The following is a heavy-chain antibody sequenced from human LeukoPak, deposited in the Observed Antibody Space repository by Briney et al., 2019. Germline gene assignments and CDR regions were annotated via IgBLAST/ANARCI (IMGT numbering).Heavy chain of an antibody. CDR3: AREGGESDY. CDR1: GFTFSSYA. J-gene: IGHJ4*02. Sequence: GGSLRLSCAASGFTFSSYAMHWVRQAPGKGLEWVAVISYDGSNKYYADSVKGRFTISRDNSKNTLYLQMNSLRAEDTAVYYCAREGGESDYWGQGTLVTVSS. D-gene: IGHD2-21*01. CDR2: ISYDGSNK. V-gene: IGHV3-30-3*01.